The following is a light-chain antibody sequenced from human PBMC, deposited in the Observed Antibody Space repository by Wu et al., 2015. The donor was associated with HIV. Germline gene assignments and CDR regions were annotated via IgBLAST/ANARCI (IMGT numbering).Light chain of an antibody. CDR1: QRISTF. J-gene: IGKJ2*03. V-gene: IGKV1-39*01. CDR2: AAS. Sequence: DIQMTQSPSSLSASVGDRVTITCRGSQRISTFLNWYQQKPGKAPKLLIYAASSLQSGVPSRFSGSGSGTDFTLTISSLQPEDFATYYCQHTYSTPYSFGQGTKLEIK. CDR3: QHTYSTPYS.